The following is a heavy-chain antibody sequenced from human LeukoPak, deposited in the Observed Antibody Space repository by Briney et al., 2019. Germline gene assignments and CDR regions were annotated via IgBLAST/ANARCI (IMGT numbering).Heavy chain of an antibody. V-gene: IGHV3-30*03. CDR2: ISYDGSNK. J-gene: IGHJ4*02. CDR3: ARDSGRYYDFDY. D-gene: IGHD1-26*01. Sequence: PGGSLRLSCAASEFTFSNYAVSWVRQAPGKGLDWVTLISYDGSNKYYADSVKGRFTISRDNSKNTLYLQMNSLRAEDTAVYYCARDSGRYYDFDYWGQGTLVTVSS. CDR1: EFTFSNYA.